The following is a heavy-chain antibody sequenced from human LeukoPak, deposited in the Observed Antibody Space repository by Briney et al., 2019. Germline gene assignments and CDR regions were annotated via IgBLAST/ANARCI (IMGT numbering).Heavy chain of an antibody. V-gene: IGHV1-18*01. D-gene: IGHD6-6*01. J-gene: IGHJ3*02. CDR2: ISAYNANT. CDR3: ARYSSSPHGAFDI. CDR1: GYTFTSYG. Sequence: ASVKVSCKGSGYTFTSYGISWVRQAPGQGIEWMGLISAYNANTNYAQKLQGRVTMTTDTSTSTAYMELRSLRSDDTAVYYCARYSSSPHGAFDIWGQGTMVTVSS.